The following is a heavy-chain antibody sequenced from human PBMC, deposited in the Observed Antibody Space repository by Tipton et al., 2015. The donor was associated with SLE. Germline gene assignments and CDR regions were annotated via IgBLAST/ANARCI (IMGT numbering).Heavy chain of an antibody. D-gene: IGHD1-26*01. CDR2: IFYTGST. Sequence: GASINTYYWTWIRQPPGKGLEWIGSIFYTGSTNYNPSLKSRATMSVDRAENQFHLKLRSVTAADTAVYYCARHAGGVGATPWGQGTLVSVSS. CDR3: ARHAGGVGATP. V-gene: IGHV4-59*08. CDR1: GASINTYY. J-gene: IGHJ5*02.